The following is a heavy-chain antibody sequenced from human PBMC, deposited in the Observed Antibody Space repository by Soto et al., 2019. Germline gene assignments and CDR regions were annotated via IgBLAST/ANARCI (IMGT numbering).Heavy chain of an antibody. CDR1: GGSITSSSYY. J-gene: IGHJ4*02. D-gene: IGHD5-12*01. CDR3: ARHQLNGGYSGGGDY. Sequence: QLQLRQSGPGLVKPSETLSLTCTVSGGSITSSSYYWGWIRHPPGKGLEWIGSIYYSGNTYYNPSLKSRVTISVDTSKNQFSLKLSSVTAADTAVYYCARHQLNGGYSGGGDYWGQGTLVTVSS. CDR2: IYYSGNT. V-gene: IGHV4-39*01.